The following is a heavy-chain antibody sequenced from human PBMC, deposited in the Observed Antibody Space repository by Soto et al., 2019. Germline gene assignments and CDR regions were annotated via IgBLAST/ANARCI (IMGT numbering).Heavy chain of an antibody. Sequence: QGQLVQSGPEVKKPGASVKVSCKASGYTFSRYGISWVRQAPGQGLEWMGWVSSYNGDTKYAQKVQGRVTMTIDTSTYTAYMELRSLTSDDTAKYYCAKNGQPPYYYYGMDVW. D-gene: IGHD2-8*01. V-gene: IGHV1-18*01. J-gene: IGHJ6*01. CDR3: AKNGQPPYYYYGMDV. CDR1: GYTFSRYG. CDR2: VSSYNGDT.